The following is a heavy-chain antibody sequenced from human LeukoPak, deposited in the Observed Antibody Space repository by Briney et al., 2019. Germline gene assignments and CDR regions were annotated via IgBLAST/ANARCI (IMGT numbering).Heavy chain of an antibody. CDR1: GFTFDDYA. Sequence: GGSLRLSCAASGFTFDDYAMHWVRQAPGKGLEWVSGISWNSGSIGYADSVKGRFTISRDNAKNSLYLQMNSLRAEDTALYYCAKDARRGAYDILTHDHDAFDIWGQGTMVTVSS. J-gene: IGHJ3*02. D-gene: IGHD3-9*01. V-gene: IGHV3-9*01. CDR3: AKDARRGAYDILTHDHDAFDI. CDR2: ISWNSGSI.